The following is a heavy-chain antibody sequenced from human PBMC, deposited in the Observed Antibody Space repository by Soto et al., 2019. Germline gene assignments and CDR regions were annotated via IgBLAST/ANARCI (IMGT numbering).Heavy chain of an antibody. J-gene: IGHJ4*02. CDR3: ARGYYDSSGYFLAYFDY. D-gene: IGHD3-22*01. Sequence: QVQLVQSGAEVKKPGASVKVSCKASGYTFTGYYMHWVRQAPGQGLEWMGWINPNSGGTNYAQKFQGWVTMTRDTSISTAYMELSRLRSDDTAVYYCARGYYDSSGYFLAYFDYWGQGTLVTVSS. CDR1: GYTFTGYY. CDR2: INPNSGGT. V-gene: IGHV1-2*04.